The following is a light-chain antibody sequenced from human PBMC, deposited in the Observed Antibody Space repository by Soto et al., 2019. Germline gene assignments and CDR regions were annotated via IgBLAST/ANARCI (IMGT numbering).Light chain of an antibody. CDR3: HQRQSWPRT. V-gene: IGKV3-11*01. Sequence: EIVLTQSPPTLSSFPGDRVTLSCRASQYINTRLAWYQHRPGQAPRLLIYQTSIRAAGIPARFSASGSGTDFTLTISDVQPEDFALYYCHQRQSWPRTFGQGTKVDTK. CDR2: QTS. J-gene: IGKJ1*01. CDR1: QYINTR.